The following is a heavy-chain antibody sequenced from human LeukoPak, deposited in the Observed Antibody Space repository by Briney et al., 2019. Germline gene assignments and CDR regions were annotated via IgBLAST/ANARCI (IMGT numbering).Heavy chain of an antibody. CDR1: GGSISSYY. J-gene: IGHJ4*02. V-gene: IGHV4-59*01. CDR2: IYYSGST. Sequence: SETLSLTCTVSGGSISSYYWSWIRQPPGKELEWIGYIYYSGSTNYNPSLKSRVTISVDTSKNQFSLKLSSVTAADTAVYYCARGCPHGYSYGPYFDYWGQGTLVTVSS. CDR3: ARGCPHGYSYGPYFDY. D-gene: IGHD5-18*01.